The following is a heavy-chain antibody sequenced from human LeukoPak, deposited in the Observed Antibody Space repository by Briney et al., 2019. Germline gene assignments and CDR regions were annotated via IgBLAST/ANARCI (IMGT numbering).Heavy chain of an antibody. V-gene: IGHV4-38-2*02. Sequence: PSETLSLTCTVSGYSISSGYYWGWIRQPPGKGRDGIGIIYHRGSTYYNPSLKSRVTISVDTSKKQFSMKLSSVKAADTAVYYCARRFGSGKQQLVHKWFDPWGQGHLVPVSS. CDR1: GYSISSGYY. CDR2: IYHRGST. CDR3: ARRFGSGKQQLVHKWFDP. J-gene: IGHJ5*02. D-gene: IGHD6-13*01.